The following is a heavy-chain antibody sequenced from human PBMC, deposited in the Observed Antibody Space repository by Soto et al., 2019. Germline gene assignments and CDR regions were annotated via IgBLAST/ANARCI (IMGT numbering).Heavy chain of an antibody. Sequence: PSETLSLTCTVSGGSITSSSYYWGWIRQPPGKGLEWIGSIYYSGSTYYNPSLKSRVTISVDTSKNQFSLKLSSVTAADTAVYYCARHNSQESYYYGSGSYRYYYYMDVWGKGTTVTLSS. J-gene: IGHJ6*03. CDR3: ARHNSQESYYYGSGSYRYYYYMDV. CDR2: IYYSGST. V-gene: IGHV4-39*01. CDR1: GGSITSSSYY. D-gene: IGHD3-10*01.